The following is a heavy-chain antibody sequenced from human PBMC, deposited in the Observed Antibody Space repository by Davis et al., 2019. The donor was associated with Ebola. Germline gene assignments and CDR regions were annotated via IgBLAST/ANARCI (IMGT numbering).Heavy chain of an antibody. CDR1: GFTFRNYA. J-gene: IGHJ4*02. V-gene: IGHV3-30-3*01. D-gene: IGHD2-15*01. CDR3: ARSFHSGGIRTGFWDY. CDR2: ITYDGNYI. Sequence: GESLKISCAASGFTFRNYALHWVRQAPGKGLEWVAAITYDGNYIYYADSVRGRFTISREDSENTLYLQMNSLRDEDTALYYCARSFHSGGIRTGFWDYWGQGTLVTVSS.